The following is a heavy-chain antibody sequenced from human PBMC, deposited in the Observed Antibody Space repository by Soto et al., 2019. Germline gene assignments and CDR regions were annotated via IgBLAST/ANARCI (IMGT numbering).Heavy chain of an antibody. CDR1: GFTFSSYW. CDR3: ASGDYVFVGWY. V-gene: IGHV3-7*01. Sequence: GGSLRLSCAASGFTFSSYWMSWVRQAPGKGLEWVANIKQDGSEKYYVDSVKGRFTISRDNAKNSLYLQMNTLRAEDTAVYYCASGDYVFVGWYWGQGTLVTVSS. J-gene: IGHJ4*02. D-gene: IGHD4-17*01. CDR2: IKQDGSEK.